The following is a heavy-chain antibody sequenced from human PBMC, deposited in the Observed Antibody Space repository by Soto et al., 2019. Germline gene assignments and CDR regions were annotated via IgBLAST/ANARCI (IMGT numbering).Heavy chain of an antibody. CDR1: GYTFTSYA. V-gene: IGHV1-3*01. Sequence: ASVKVSCKASGYTFTSYAMHWVRQAPGQRLEWMGWINAGNGNTKYSQKFQGRVTITRDTSASTAYMELSSLRSEDTAVYYCARNFGDYEFGYYYYYMDVWGKGTTVTVSS. CDR3: ARNFGDYEFGYYYYYMDV. J-gene: IGHJ6*03. CDR2: INAGNGNT. D-gene: IGHD4-17*01.